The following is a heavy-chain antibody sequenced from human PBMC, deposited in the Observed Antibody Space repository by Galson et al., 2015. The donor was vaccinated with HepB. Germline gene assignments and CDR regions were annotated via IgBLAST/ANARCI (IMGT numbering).Heavy chain of an antibody. CDR2: INPSGGGT. D-gene: IGHD6-13*01. CDR1: GYTFTSYY. Sequence: SVKVSCKASGYTFTSYYMHWVRQAPGQGLEWMGVINPSGGGTSYGQKFQGRVTMTRDTSTSTVYMELSSLRSEDTAVYYCMRGQMRAALQPDDYWGQGTLVTVSS. CDR3: MRGQMRAALQPDDY. J-gene: IGHJ4*02. V-gene: IGHV1-46*01.